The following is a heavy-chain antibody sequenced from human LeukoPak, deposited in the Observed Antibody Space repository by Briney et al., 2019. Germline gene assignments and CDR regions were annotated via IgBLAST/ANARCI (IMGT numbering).Heavy chain of an antibody. J-gene: IGHJ4*02. V-gene: IGHV4-34*01. CDR3: ARFSLVATEGLDY. D-gene: IGHD5-12*01. Sequence: GSLRLSCEASGFTFSSHSMNWVRQAPGKGLEWIGEINHSGSTNYNPSLKSRVTISVDTSKNQFSLKLSSVTAADTAVYYCARFSLVATEGLDYWGQGTLVTVSS. CDR2: INHSGST. CDR1: GFTFSSHS.